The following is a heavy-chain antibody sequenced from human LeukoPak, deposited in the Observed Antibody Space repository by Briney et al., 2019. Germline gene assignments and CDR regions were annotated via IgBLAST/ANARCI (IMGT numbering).Heavy chain of an antibody. CDR2: IYPGDSDT. J-gene: IGHJ5*02. CDR1: GYSFTSYW. D-gene: IGHD5-12*01. CDR3: ARWKWGLRFISGWFDP. V-gene: IGHV5-51*01. Sequence: GESLKISCKGSGYSFTSYWIGWVRQMPGQGLEWMGIIYPGDSDTRYSPSFQGQVTISADKSISTAYLQWSSLKASDTAMYYCARWKWGLRFISGWFDPWGEGTLVTVSS.